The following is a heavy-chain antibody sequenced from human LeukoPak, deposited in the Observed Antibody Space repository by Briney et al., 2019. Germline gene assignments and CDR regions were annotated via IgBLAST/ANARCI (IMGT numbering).Heavy chain of an antibody. CDR2: INHSGST. V-gene: IGHV4-34*01. CDR1: GGSFSGYY. D-gene: IGHD2-2*02. J-gene: IGHJ4*02. Sequence: PSETLSLTCAVYGGSFSGYYWSWIRQPPGKGLEWIGEINHSGSTNYNPSLKSRVTISVDKSKNQFSLKLSSVTAADTAVYYCASILGYCSSTSCYKEDYWGQGTLVTVSS. CDR3: ASILGYCSSTSCYKEDY.